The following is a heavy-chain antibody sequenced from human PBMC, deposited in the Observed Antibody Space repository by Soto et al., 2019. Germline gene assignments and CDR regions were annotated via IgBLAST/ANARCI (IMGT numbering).Heavy chain of an antibody. V-gene: IGHV1-2*04. D-gene: IGHD2-2*01. Sequence: ASVKVSCKASGYTFTGYYMHWVRQAPGQGLEWMGWINPNSGGTNYAQKFQGWVTMTRDTSISTAYMELSRLRSDDPAVYYCARGDQLPPPRFDYWGQGTLVTVSS. CDR1: GYTFTGYY. CDR2: INPNSGGT. CDR3: ARGDQLPPPRFDY. J-gene: IGHJ4*02.